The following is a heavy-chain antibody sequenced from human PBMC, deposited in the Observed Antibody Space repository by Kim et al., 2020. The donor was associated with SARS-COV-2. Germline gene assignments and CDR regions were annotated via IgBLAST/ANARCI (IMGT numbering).Heavy chain of an antibody. CDR3: ARGSRWSSGWYGD. Sequence: YAQKFQGRVTITADESTSTAYMELSSLRSEDTAVYYCARGSRWSSGWYGDWGQGTLVTVSS. J-gene: IGHJ4*02. D-gene: IGHD6-19*01. V-gene: IGHV1-69*01.